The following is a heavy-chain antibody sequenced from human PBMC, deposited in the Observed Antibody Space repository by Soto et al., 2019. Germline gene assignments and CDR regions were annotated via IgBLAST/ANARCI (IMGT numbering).Heavy chain of an antibody. Sequence: VQLLESGGGLAQPGGSLRPSCAASGFSFTRLVISWVRPAPGKGLEWVSSIDGSGATTYYADSVKGRFTVSKDNSRTTLYLQMSSLRAEDTATYYCAEGGDFDYWGRGALVTVSS. V-gene: IGHV3-23*01. CDR3: AEGGDFDY. CDR1: GFSFTRLV. J-gene: IGHJ4*02. CDR2: IDGSGATT. D-gene: IGHD2-15*01.